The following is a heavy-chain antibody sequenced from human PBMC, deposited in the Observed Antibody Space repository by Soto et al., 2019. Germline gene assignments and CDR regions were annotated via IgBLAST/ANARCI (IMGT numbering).Heavy chain of an antibody. CDR1: DGSFRGYY. V-gene: IGHV4-34*09. CDR2: INHSGST. J-gene: IGHJ6*03. Sequence: SETLSVTCAVYDGSFRGYYWSWIRQPPGKGLEWIGEINHSGSTYYNPSLKSRVTISVDTSKNQFSLKLSSVTAADTAVYYCARAGDSYGYYYYYMDVWGKGTTVTVSS. CDR3: ARAGDSYGYYYYYMDV. D-gene: IGHD5-18*01.